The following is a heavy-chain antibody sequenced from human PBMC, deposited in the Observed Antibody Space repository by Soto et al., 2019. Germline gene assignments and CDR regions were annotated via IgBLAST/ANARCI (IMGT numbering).Heavy chain of an antibody. D-gene: IGHD3-10*01. CDR1: GFTFSSYW. V-gene: IGHV3-74*01. CDR3: ERTHSMTPGGY. J-gene: IGHJ4*02. Sequence: EVQLVESGGGLVQPGGSLRLSCAASGFTFSSYWMHWVRQAPGKGLVWVSRINGDGSSTSYADSVKGRFTISRDNAKNTLYLQMNSLRAEDTGVYYCERTHSMTPGGYWGQGTLVTVSS. CDR2: INGDGSST.